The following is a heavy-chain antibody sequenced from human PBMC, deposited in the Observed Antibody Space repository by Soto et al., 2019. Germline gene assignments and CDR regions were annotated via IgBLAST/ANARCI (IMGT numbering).Heavy chain of an antibody. CDR2: ISGSGATT. CDR3: AKLLYFYGSATNGFYS. CDR1: GFTFSSYA. J-gene: IGHJ5*01. Sequence: PGGSLRLSCAASGFTFSSYAITWVRQAPGKGLEWVSGISGSGATTSYADSVKGRFTVSRDNSKNTLYLQMNSLGVEDTAVYHYAKLLYFYGSATNGFYSCGRRPPVPVSA. D-gene: IGHD3-3*01. V-gene: IGHV3-23*01.